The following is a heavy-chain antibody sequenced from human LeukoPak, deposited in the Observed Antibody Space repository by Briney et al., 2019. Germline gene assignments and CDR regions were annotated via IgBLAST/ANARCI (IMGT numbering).Heavy chain of an antibody. CDR1: GGSISSYY. V-gene: IGHV4-59*01. J-gene: IGHJ6*03. CDR3: ARYRNYYYYMDV. CDR2: IYYSGST. Sequence: EASETLSLTCTVSGGSISSYYWSWIRQPPGKGLEWIGYIYYSGSTNYNPSLKSRVTISVDTSKNQFSLKLSSVTAADTAVYYCARYRNYYYYMDVWGKGTTVTVSS. D-gene: IGHD1-26*01.